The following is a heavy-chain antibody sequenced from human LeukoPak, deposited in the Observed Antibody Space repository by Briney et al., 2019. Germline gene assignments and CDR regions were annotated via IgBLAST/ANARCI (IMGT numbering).Heavy chain of an antibody. J-gene: IGHJ4*02. Sequence: GGSLRLSCAASGFTFSSYAMHWVRQAPGKGLEWVSYISSSSSTVYYADSVKGRFTISRDNAKNSLYLQMNSLRAEDTAVYYCARLAAADSDYWGQGTLVTVSS. CDR2: ISSSSSTV. CDR3: ARLAAADSDY. D-gene: IGHD6-13*01. V-gene: IGHV3-48*04. CDR1: GFTFSSYA.